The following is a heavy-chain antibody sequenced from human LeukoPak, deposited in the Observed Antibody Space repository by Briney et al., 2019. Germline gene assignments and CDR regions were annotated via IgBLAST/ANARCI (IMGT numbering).Heavy chain of an antibody. D-gene: IGHD3-22*01. CDR3: ARAKYYYDSSGYCD. Sequence: GGSLRLSCAASGFTFSSYSMNWVRQAPGKGLEWVSYISSSSSTIYYADSVKGRFTISRDNAKNSLYLQMNSLRAEDTAVYYCARAKYYYDSSGYCDWGQGTLVTVSS. CDR1: GFTFSSYS. J-gene: IGHJ4*02. V-gene: IGHV3-48*01. CDR2: ISSSSSTI.